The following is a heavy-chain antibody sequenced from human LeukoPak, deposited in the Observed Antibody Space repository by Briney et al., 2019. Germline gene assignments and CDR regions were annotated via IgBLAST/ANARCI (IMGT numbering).Heavy chain of an antibody. J-gene: IGHJ4*02. D-gene: IGHD3-22*01. CDR3: AKVARVDSSGSRRGYFDY. CDR2: ISGSGGST. CDR1: GFTFSSYA. Sequence: GGSLRLSCAASGFTFSSYAMSWVRQAPGKGLEWVSAISGSGGSTYYADSVKGRFTISRDNSKNTLYLQMNCLRAEDTAVYYCAKVARVDSSGSRRGYFDYWGQGTLVTVSS. V-gene: IGHV3-23*01.